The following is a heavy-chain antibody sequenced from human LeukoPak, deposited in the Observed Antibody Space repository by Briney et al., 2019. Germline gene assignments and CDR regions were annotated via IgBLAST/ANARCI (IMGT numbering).Heavy chain of an antibody. V-gene: IGHV3-23*01. CDR2: ITGSGGDT. CDR1: GFTFSSYA. CDR3: AKGSGSSRPYYFDY. J-gene: IGHJ4*02. Sequence: GGSLRLSCAASGFTFSSYAMSWVRQAPGMGPEWVSAITGSGGDTWHADSVAGRFTISRDNSKNTLYLQMNGLRADDTAVYYCAKGSGSSRPYYFDYWGQGTLVTVSS. D-gene: IGHD3-10*01.